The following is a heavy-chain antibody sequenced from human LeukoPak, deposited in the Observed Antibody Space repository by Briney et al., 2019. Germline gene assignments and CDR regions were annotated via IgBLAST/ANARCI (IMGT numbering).Heavy chain of an antibody. Sequence: GGSLRLSCAASGFTSSNYGMHWVRQAPAEGLEWVAFIRYDGSNKYYADSVKGRFTISRDNSKNTLFLQMNSLRAEDTAVYYCAKDLAVAGSDAFDIWGQGTMLTVSS. J-gene: IGHJ3*02. CDR1: GFTSSNYG. CDR2: IRYDGSNK. D-gene: IGHD6-19*01. CDR3: AKDLAVAGSDAFDI. V-gene: IGHV3-30*02.